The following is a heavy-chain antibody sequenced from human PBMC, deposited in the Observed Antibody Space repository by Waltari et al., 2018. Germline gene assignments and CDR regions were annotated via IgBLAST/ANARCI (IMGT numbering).Heavy chain of an antibody. V-gene: IGHV1-24*01. CDR2: LDPEDGET. CDR3: AKVGSSPTGYFYY. Sequence: QVQLVQSGAEVKKPGASVKVSCKVSGYTLTEFSVHGVRQAPGKGLEWMGGLDPEDGETTYAHKFQGRFTMTEDTSTDTAYMELCILRSEDTAVYYCAKVGSSPTGYFYYWGQGTLVTVSS. J-gene: IGHJ4*02. CDR1: GYTLTEFS. D-gene: IGHD6-19*01.